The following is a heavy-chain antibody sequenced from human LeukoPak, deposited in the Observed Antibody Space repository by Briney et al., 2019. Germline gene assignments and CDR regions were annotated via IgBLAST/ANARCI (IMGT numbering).Heavy chain of an antibody. CDR3: AKDLPWGETAATRTGPLDV. CDR2: IRYDGSNK. V-gene: IGHV3-30*02. Sequence: PGGSLRLSCAASGFTFSSYGMHWVRQAPGKGLEWVAFIRYDGSNKYYADSVKGRFTISRDNSKNTLYLQMNSLRAEDTAVYYCAKDLPWGETAATRTGPLDVWDKGTTVTVSS. CDR1: GFTFSSYG. D-gene: IGHD2-15*01. J-gene: IGHJ6*04.